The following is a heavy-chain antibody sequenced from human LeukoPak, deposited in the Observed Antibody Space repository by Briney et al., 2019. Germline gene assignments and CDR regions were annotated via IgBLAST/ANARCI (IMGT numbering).Heavy chain of an antibody. CDR3: ARDPPPKYCSSTSCWAY. J-gene: IGHJ4*02. CDR2: IYYSGST. V-gene: IGHV4-30-4*08. D-gene: IGHD2-2*01. CDR1: GGSISSGDYY. Sequence: PSETLSLTCTVSGGSISSGDYYWSWIRQPPGKGLEWIGYIYYSGSTYYNPSLKSRVSISVDMSKNQFSLKLSSVTAADTAVYYCARDPPPKYCSSTSCWAYWGQGTLVTVSS.